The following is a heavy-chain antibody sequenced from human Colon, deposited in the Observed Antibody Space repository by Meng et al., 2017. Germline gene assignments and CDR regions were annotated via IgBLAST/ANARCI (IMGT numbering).Heavy chain of an antibody. V-gene: IGHV3-30-3*01. D-gene: IGHD3-3*01. CDR3: ARDLGRVRFLERALDY. CDR2: ISYDGTNK. CDR1: RYTLSSFA. Sequence: QVQLEESGGGVDQLRRALRLSRAVSRYTLSSFALYWVRQAPGKALEWVAVISYDGTNKDYADTVKGRFTISRDNSKNTVYLQMNSLRAEDTAVYYCARDLGRVRFLERALDYWGQGTLVTVSS. J-gene: IGHJ4*02.